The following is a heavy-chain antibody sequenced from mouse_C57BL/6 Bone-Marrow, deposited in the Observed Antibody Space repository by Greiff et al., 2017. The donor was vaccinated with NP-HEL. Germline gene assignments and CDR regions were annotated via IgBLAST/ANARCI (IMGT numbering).Heavy chain of an antibody. CDR1: GFSFTSYG. D-gene: IGHD2-2*01. J-gene: IGHJ4*01. V-gene: IGHV2-5*01. CDR2: IWRGGST. CDR3: APSTMVTTGGMDY. Sequence: VQLQQSGPGLVQPSQCLSITCTASGFSFTSYGVHWVRQSPGKGLEWLGVIWRGGSTDYNADFMSSLTTTKDNSKSQFFFKMNSLQADDTAIYYCAPSTMVTTGGMDYWGQGTSVTVSS.